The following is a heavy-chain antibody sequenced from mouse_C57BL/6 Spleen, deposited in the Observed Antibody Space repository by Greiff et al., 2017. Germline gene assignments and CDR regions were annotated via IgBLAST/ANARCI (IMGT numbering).Heavy chain of an antibody. V-gene: IGHV5-4*01. CDR3: AREAAQATWFAY. D-gene: IGHD3-2*02. CDR1: GFTFSSYA. Sequence: DVMLVESGGGLVKPGGSLKLSCAASGFTFSSYAMSWVRQTPEKRLEWVATISDSGSYTYYPDNVKGRFTISRDNAKNNLYLQMSHLKSEDTAMYYCAREAAQATWFAYWGQGTLVTVSA. CDR2: ISDSGSYT. J-gene: IGHJ3*01.